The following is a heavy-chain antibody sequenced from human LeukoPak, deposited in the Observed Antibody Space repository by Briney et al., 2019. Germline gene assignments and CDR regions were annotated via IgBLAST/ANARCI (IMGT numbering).Heavy chain of an antibody. V-gene: IGHV3-7*03. J-gene: IGHJ3*02. CDR1: GFSFSSYW. D-gene: IGHD3-16*01. Sequence: GGSLRLSCAASGFSFSSYWMNWLRQAPGKGLEWVANINQDGSEKFYVDSVKGRFTISRDNAKNSLYLQLNSLRAEDTAVYYCARGWASSRRKAFDIWGQGTMVTVSS. CDR3: ARGWASSRRKAFDI. CDR2: INQDGSEK.